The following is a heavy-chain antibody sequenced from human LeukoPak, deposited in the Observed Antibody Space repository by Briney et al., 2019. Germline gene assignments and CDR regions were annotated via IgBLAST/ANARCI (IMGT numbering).Heavy chain of an antibody. J-gene: IGHJ5*02. CDR3: ARDFDP. V-gene: IGHV3-7*01. Sequence: GGSLRLSCAGSGFTFSSYWMSWVRQTPGKGLEWVANIKEDGSEKYYVDSVKGRFTISRDNAKNSLYLQMNSLRAEDTAVYYCARDFDPWGQGTLVTVSS. CDR2: IKEDGSEK. CDR1: GFTFSSYW.